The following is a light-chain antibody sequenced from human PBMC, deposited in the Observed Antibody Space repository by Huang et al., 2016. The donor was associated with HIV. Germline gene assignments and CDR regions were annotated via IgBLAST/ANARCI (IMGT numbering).Light chain of an antibody. CDR1: QSISSN. CDR2: RSS. Sequence: EVVMTQSPNTLSVFPGERATLSCRASQSISSNLAWYQQKPGQAPRLLIYRSSARAAGVPARFSGSGSGTEFTLTISSLQSEDFAIYYCQQYNNWPPLTFGGGTKVEI. CDR3: QQYNNWPPLT. V-gene: IGKV3-15*01. J-gene: IGKJ4*01.